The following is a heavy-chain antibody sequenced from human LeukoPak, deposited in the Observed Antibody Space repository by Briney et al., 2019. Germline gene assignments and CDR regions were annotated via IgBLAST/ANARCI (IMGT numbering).Heavy chain of an antibody. CDR3: ASSLRRIVGATGVDY. Sequence: GGSLRLSCAASGFTFSSYGMHWVRQAPGKGLEWVAVIWYDGSNKYYADSVKGRFTISRDNSKNTLYLQMNSLRAEDTAVYYCASSLRRIVGATGVDYWGQGTLVTVSS. D-gene: IGHD1-26*01. J-gene: IGHJ4*02. V-gene: IGHV3-33*01. CDR1: GFTFSSYG. CDR2: IWYDGSNK.